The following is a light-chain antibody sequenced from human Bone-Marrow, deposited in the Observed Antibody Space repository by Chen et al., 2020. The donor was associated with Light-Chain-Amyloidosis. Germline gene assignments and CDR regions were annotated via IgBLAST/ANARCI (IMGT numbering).Light chain of an antibody. CDR1: ASNIGTNS. J-gene: IGLJ2*01. Sequence: QSVLTQPPSASGTPGQRVTISCSGGASNIGTNSAHWYHHSPGTAPRLLIYGNDHWPSGVPGRFSGSKSGTSASLAIGGLRPEDEGHYYCAAWNDRLNGVVFGGGTRLTVL. CDR3: AAWNDRLNGVV. CDR2: GND. V-gene: IGLV1-44*01.